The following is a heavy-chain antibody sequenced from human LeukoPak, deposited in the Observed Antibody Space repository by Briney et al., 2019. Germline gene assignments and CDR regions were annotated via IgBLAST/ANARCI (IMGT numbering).Heavy chain of an antibody. CDR2: ISGSGGST. Sequence: PGGSLRLSCAASGFTFSSYAMSWVRQAPGKRLEWVSAISGSGGSTYYADSVKGRFTISRDNSKNTLYLQMNSLRAEDTAVYYCAKIPRRGGWYPEYFQHWGQGTLVTVSS. V-gene: IGHV3-23*01. CDR3: AKIPRRGGWYPEYFQH. D-gene: IGHD6-19*01. J-gene: IGHJ1*01. CDR1: GFTFSSYA.